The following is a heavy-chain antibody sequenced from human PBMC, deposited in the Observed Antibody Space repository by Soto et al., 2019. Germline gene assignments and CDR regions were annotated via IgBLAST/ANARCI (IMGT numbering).Heavy chain of an antibody. J-gene: IGHJ4*02. V-gene: IGHV1-2*02. Sequence: ASVKVSCKTSGYTFSSIGISWVRQAPGQGLEWMGWINPNSGGTKYAPKFQGGVTMTRDTSITTAYMELSRLRSGDTAVYYCAREPATAKPEGVDFWGQGTLVTVS. CDR3: AREPATAKPEGVDF. CDR1: GYTFSSIG. CDR2: INPNSGGT. D-gene: IGHD1-1*01.